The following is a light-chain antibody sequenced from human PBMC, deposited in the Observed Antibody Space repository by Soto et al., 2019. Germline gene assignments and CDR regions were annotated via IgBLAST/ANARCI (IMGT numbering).Light chain of an antibody. Sequence: QSVLTQPASVSGSPGQSITISCTGTSSDVGGYNYVCWYKQHPGKAPQLMIYEVTNRPSGVSDRFSGSKSGNTASLTISGLQAEDEADYYCSSYTDSSNYVFGTGTKVTV. J-gene: IGLJ1*01. V-gene: IGLV2-14*01. CDR2: EVT. CDR1: SSDVGGYNY. CDR3: SSYTDSSNYV.